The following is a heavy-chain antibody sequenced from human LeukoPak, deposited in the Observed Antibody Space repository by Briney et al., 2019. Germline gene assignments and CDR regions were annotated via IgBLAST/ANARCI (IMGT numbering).Heavy chain of an antibody. CDR3: ARGARWSDY. CDR1: GGSISNYY. J-gene: IGHJ4*02. Sequence: DPSETLSPICTVSGGSISNYYWSWIRQPPGKELEWIGYIYYSGSTNYNPSLTGRVTISVDTSKNQFSLKMTSVTAADTAVYYCARGARWSDYWGQGTLVTVSS. V-gene: IGHV4-59*01. D-gene: IGHD4-23*01. CDR2: IYYSGST.